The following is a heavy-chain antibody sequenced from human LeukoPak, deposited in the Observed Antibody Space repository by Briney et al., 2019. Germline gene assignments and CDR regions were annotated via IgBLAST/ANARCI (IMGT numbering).Heavy chain of an antibody. CDR2: IYTSGST. J-gene: IGHJ6*03. CDR3: ARETSQKGAHYMDV. V-gene: IGHV4-4*07. CDR1: GGSISSYY. D-gene: IGHD3-16*01. Sequence: SETLSLTCTVSGGSISSYYWSWIRQPAGKGLEWIGRIYTSGSTNYNPSLKSRVTMSVDTSKNQFSLKLTSVTAADTAVYYCARETSQKGAHYMDVWGKGTTVTISS.